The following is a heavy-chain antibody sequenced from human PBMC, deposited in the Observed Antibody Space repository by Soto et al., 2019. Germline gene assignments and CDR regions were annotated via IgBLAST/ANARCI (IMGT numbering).Heavy chain of an antibody. CDR1: GFTFSIYP. D-gene: IGHD6-19*01. J-gene: IGHJ4*02. V-gene: IGHV3-30*03. CDR3: ARPDQWLVDH. CDR2: TSYDEKNK. Sequence: QVQLVESGGGVVQPGTSLILSCAASGFTFSIYPMHWVREAPGKGLEWVAVTSYDEKNKYYGDSVKGRFTISRDNSKNTVYLHMKSLRIEDTGVCYCARPDQWLVDHWGQGTLVTVSS.